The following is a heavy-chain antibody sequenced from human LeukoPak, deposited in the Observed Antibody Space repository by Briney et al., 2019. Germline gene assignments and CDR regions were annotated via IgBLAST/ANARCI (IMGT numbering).Heavy chain of an antibody. CDR3: AREWGLIAVAGGPGY. V-gene: IGHV3-53*01. CDR2: IYSGGST. D-gene: IGHD2-21*01. Sequence: GGSLRLSCAASGFTVSSNYMSWVRQAPGKGLEWVSVIYSGGSTYYADSVKGRFTISRDNSKNTLFLEMNDLKAEDTAVYYCAREWGLIAVAGGPGYWGQGTLVTVSS. CDR1: GFTVSSNY. J-gene: IGHJ4*02.